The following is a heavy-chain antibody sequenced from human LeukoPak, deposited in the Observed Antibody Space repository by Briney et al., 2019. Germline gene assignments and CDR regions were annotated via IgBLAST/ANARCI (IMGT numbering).Heavy chain of an antibody. D-gene: IGHD6-13*01. Sequence: GESLKISCKTSGYRFTSYWIAWVRQMPGKGLEWMGIIYPGDSDIKYNPSFQGQVTVSADKSVTTAYLQWSGLKPSDTAMYYCARRGSSWPNFDYWGQGTLLTVSS. CDR2: IYPGDSDI. CDR3: ARRGSSWPNFDY. CDR1: GYRFTSYW. J-gene: IGHJ4*02. V-gene: IGHV5-51*01.